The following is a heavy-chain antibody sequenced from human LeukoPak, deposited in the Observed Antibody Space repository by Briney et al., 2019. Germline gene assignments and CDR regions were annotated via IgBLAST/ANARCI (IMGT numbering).Heavy chain of an antibody. J-gene: IGHJ6*02. D-gene: IGHD6-13*01. Sequence: SCKVSGYTLTELSMHWVRQAPGKGLEWVAVISYDGSNKYYADSVKGRFTISRDNSKNTLYLQMNSLRAEDTAVYYCAKDRSSSWYEGPFNGMDVWGQGTTVTVSS. CDR3: AKDRSSSWYEGPFNGMDV. CDR2: ISYDGSNK. CDR1: GYTLTELS. V-gene: IGHV3-30*18.